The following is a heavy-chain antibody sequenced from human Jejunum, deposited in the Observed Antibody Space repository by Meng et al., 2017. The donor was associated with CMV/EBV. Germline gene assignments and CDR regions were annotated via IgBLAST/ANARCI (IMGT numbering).Heavy chain of an antibody. Sequence: GSLSGYYWSWIRQPPGKGLEWLGYMYYSGTTTYNPSLESRVTISLDTSKNQFSLNLRSVTAADTAVYYCSRVGKDRSGGDCSFDHWGQGTLVTVSS. J-gene: IGHJ4*02. V-gene: IGHV4-59*01. CDR1: GSLSGYY. CDR3: SRVGKDRSGGDCSFDH. CDR2: MYYSGTT. D-gene: IGHD2-21*01.